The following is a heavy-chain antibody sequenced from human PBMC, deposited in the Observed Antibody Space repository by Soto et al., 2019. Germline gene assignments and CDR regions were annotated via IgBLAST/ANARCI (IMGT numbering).Heavy chain of an antibody. J-gene: IGHJ6*02. Sequence: QVHLVQSGAEVKNPGASVKVSCKASGYSFTRYGIGWARQAPGQGLEWMGWINAYNGNTNYAQNLQGRFTLTTDTSTTTAYMELRSLRSNDTAIYYCAMVDVYVTPSPQDVWGQGTTVTVSS. CDR3: AMVDVYVTPSPQDV. V-gene: IGHV1-18*01. D-gene: IGHD3-16*01. CDR2: INAYNGNT. CDR1: GYSFTRYG.